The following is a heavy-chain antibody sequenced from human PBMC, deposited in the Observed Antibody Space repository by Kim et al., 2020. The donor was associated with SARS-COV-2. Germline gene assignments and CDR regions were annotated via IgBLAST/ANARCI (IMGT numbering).Heavy chain of an antibody. Sequence: SETLSLTCAVYGGSFSGYYWSWIRQPPGKGLEWIGEINHSGSTNYNPSLKSRVTISVDTSKNQFSLKLSSVTAADTAVYYCARGRDYGGKTHHYYYYGMDVWGQGTTVTVSS. CDR1: GGSFSGYY. CDR3: ARGRDYGGKTHHYYYYGMDV. J-gene: IGHJ6*02. D-gene: IGHD4-17*01. V-gene: IGHV4-34*01. CDR2: INHSGST.